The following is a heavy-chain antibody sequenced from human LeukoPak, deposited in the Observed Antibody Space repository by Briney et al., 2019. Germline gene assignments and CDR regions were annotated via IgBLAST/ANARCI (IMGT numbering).Heavy chain of an antibody. V-gene: IGHV2-5*02. CDR2: IYWDDDK. CDR3: AKAGYVSGSYLRYYYYGMDV. J-gene: IGHJ6*02. CDR1: GLSLNTAGVG. Sequence: ASGPTLVKPTQTLTLTCTLSGLSLNTAGVGVGWIRQPPGKALEWLALIYWDDDKRYNPSLKTRLTITKDTSKNQVVLTVANMDPVDTATYYCAKAGYVSGSYLRYYYYGMDVWGQGTTVTVSS. D-gene: IGHD3-10*01.